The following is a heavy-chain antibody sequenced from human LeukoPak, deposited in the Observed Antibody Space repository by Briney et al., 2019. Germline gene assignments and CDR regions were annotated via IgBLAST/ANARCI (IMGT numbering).Heavy chain of an antibody. D-gene: IGHD6-13*01. V-gene: IGHV3-33*01. Sequence: PGGSLRLSCAASGFTFSSYGMHWVRQAPGKGLEWVAVIWYDGSNKYYADSVKGRFTISRDNSKNTLYLQMNSLRAEDTAVYYCARDRSKLKAAGTTGVDYWGQGTLVTVSS. J-gene: IGHJ4*02. CDR2: IWYDGSNK. CDR3: ARDRSKLKAAGTTGVDY. CDR1: GFTFSSYG.